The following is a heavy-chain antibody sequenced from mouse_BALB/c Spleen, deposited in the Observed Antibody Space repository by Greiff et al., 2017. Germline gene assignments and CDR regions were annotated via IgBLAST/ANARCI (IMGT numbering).Heavy chain of an antibody. CDR2: INPSTGYT. CDR1: GYTFTSYW. CDR3: ARGARDWYFDV. V-gene: IGHV1-7*01. J-gene: IGHJ1*01. Sequence: QVQLQQSGAELAKPGASVKMSCKASGYTFTSYWMHWVKQRPGQGLEWIGYINPSTGYTEYNQKFKDKATLTADKSSSTAYMQLSSLTSEDSAVYYCARGARDWYFDVWGAGTTVTVSS.